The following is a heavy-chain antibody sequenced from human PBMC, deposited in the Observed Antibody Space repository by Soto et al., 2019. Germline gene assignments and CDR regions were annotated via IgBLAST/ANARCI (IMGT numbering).Heavy chain of an antibody. J-gene: IGHJ1*01. V-gene: IGHV3-9*01. CDR3: VKDESINWYSGHFRH. CDR2: INWSSGSI. Sequence: PVGSLRLSCAASGFTFDDYAMHWVRQVPGKGLEWVSGINWSSGSIGYGDSVKGRFAISRDNAKNSLHLQMNSLSAEDKAFYYCVKDESINWYSGHFRHWGQGTLVTVSS. D-gene: IGHD6-13*01. CDR1: GFTFDDYA.